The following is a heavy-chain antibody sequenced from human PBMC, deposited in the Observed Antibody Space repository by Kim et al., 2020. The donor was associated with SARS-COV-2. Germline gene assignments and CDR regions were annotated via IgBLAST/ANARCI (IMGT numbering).Heavy chain of an antibody. CDR3: ANHFYYDILTGYLD. CDR1: GFTFSSYA. D-gene: IGHD3-9*01. Sequence: GGSLRLSCAASGFTFSSYAMSWVRQAPGKGLEWVSAISGSGGSTYYADSVKGRFTISRDNSKNTLYLQMNSLRAEDTAVYYCANHFYYDILTGYLDWGQGTLVTVSS. V-gene: IGHV3-23*01. CDR2: ISGSGGST. J-gene: IGHJ4*02.